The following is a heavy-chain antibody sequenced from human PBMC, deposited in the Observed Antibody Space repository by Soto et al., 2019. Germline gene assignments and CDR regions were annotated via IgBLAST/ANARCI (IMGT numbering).Heavy chain of an antibody. CDR1: GGTFSSYA. CDR3: ASSAYCGGDCSAGINYYYYYGMDV. Sequence: SVKVSCKASGGTFSSYAISWVRQAPGQGLEWMGGIIPIFGTANYAQKFQGRVTITADESTSTAYMELSSLRSEDTAVYYCASSAYCGGDCSAGINYYYYYGMDVWGQ. V-gene: IGHV1-69*13. D-gene: IGHD2-21*02. CDR2: IIPIFGTA. J-gene: IGHJ6*02.